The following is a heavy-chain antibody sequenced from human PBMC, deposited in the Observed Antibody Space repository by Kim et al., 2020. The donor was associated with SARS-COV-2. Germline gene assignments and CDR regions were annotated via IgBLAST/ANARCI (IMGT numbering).Heavy chain of an antibody. J-gene: IGHJ4*02. V-gene: IGHV3-30*02. CDR3: AKRSGSYYFFDY. D-gene: IGHD1-26*01. Sequence: SYANSVKGRITSSRENSKNTLYLQMDSLRPEDTAVYYCAKRSGSYYFFDYWGQGTLVTVSS.